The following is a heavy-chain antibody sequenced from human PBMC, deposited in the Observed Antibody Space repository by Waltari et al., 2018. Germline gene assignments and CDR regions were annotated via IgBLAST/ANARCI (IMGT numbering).Heavy chain of an antibody. J-gene: IGHJ6*03. CDR2: IYSGGST. Sequence: EVQLLVSGGGLVQPGGSVRLSCAASGFTFRSDAMSWVRQAPGKGLEWVSVIYSGGSTYYADSVKGRFTISRDNSKNTLYLQMNSLRAEDTAVYYCAFRLEYYYMDVWGKGTTVTVSS. CDR1: GFTFRSDA. D-gene: IGHD3-16*01. CDR3: AFRLEYYYMDV. V-gene: IGHV3-23*03.